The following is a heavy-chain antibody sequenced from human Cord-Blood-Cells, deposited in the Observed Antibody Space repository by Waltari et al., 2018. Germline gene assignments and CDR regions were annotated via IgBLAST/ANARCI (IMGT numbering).Heavy chain of an antibody. CDR2: FDPEDGET. J-gene: IGHJ4*02. CDR1: GYTLTELS. V-gene: IGHV1-24*01. CDR3: ATLFLRYSSSWVDY. Sequence: QVQLVQSGAEVKKPVASVKVSCKVSGYTLTELSMHWVRQAPGKGLEWMGGFDPEDGETIYAHKFQGRVTMTEDTSTDTAYMELSSLRSEDTAVYYCATLFLRYSSSWVDYWGQGTLVTVSS. D-gene: IGHD6-13*01.